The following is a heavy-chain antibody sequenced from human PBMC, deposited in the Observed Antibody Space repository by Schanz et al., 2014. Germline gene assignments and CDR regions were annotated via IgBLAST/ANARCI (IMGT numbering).Heavy chain of an antibody. CDR2: ISAYNGHT. CDR1: GYTFTTYG. Sequence: QVQLVQSGREVKKPGASVKVSCKASGYTFTTYGISWVRQAPGQGLEWMGWISAYNGHTNYAQKFQGRVTMTTDTSTSTAYMELRSLRSDDTAGYYCARYRRHVEQLVLEWYYAMDVWGQGTTVAVSS. J-gene: IGHJ6*02. V-gene: IGHV1-18*01. D-gene: IGHD6-6*01. CDR3: ARYRRHVEQLVLEWYYAMDV.